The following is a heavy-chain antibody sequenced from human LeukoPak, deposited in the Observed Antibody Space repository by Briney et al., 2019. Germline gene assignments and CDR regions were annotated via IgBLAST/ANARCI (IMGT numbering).Heavy chain of an antibody. D-gene: IGHD3-9*01. Sequence: PGGSLRLSCAASGFTFSSYSMNWVRQAPGKGLEWVSSIRSSSSYIYYADSVKGRFTISRDNAKNSLYLQMNSLRAEDTAVYYCARVPGRELRYFDWLLYRDYYFDYWGQGTLVTVSS. CDR3: ARVPGRELRYFDWLLYRDYYFDY. CDR1: GFTFSSYS. J-gene: IGHJ4*02. CDR2: IRSSSSYI. V-gene: IGHV3-21*01.